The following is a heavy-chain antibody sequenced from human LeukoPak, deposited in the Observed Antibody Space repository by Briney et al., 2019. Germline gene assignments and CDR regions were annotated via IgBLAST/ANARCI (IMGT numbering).Heavy chain of an antibody. CDR3: ARYSYGSYFDY. Sequence: SETLSLICTVSGGSISSGGYYWSWIRQHPGKGLEWIGYIYYSGSTYYNPSLKSRVTISVDTSKNQFSLKLSSVTAADTAVYYCARYSYGSYFDYWGQGTLVTVSS. CDR1: GGSISSGGYY. J-gene: IGHJ4*02. V-gene: IGHV4-31*03. CDR2: IYYSGST. D-gene: IGHD5-18*01.